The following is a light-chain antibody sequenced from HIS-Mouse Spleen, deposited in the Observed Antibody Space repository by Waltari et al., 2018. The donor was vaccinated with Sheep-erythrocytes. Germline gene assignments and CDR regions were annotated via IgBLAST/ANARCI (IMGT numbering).Light chain of an antibody. CDR1: ALPKKY. CDR3: YSTDSSGNHRV. V-gene: IGLV3-10*01. CDR2: EDS. Sequence: SYELTQPPSVSVSPGQTARITCSGDALPKKYASWYQQKSGQTPVLVIYEDSNRPSWIHERFAGASSGTMATLTISGAQVEEEADYYWYSTDSSGNHRVFGGGTKLTVL. J-gene: IGLJ3*02.